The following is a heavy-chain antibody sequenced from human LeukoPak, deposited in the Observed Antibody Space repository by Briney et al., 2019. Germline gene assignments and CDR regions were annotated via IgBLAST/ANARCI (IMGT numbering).Heavy chain of an antibody. CDR2: IYYSGST. Sequence: LETLSLTCTVSGGSISSYYWSWIRQPPGKGLEWIGYIYYSGSTNYNPSLKSRVTISVDTSKNQFSLKLSSVTAADTAVYYCARVRSGYYYVDYWGQGTLVTVSS. CDR3: ARVRSGYYYVDY. J-gene: IGHJ4*02. V-gene: IGHV4-59*01. CDR1: GGSISSYY. D-gene: IGHD3-3*01.